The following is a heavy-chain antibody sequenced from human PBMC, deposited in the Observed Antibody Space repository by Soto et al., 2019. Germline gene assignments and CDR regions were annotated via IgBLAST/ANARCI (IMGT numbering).Heavy chain of an antibody. J-gene: IGHJ4*02. CDR1: GFTFSSYW. CDR3: ATTRYPLDY. D-gene: IGHD1-1*01. CDR2: INQDGREK. Sequence: GGSLRLSCGASGFTFSSYWMSWVRQAPGEGLEWVANINQDGREKDYVDSVKGRFTISRDNAKNSLYLQMKSLRAEDTAMYYCATTRYPLDYWGQGTLVTVS. V-gene: IGHV3-7*01.